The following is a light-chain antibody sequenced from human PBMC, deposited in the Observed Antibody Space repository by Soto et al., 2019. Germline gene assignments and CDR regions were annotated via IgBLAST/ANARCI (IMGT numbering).Light chain of an antibody. CDR2: DAS. V-gene: IGKV3-11*01. J-gene: IGKJ4*01. CDR3: QQRSNWPST. CDR1: QSFSGY. Sequence: EIVLTHSPSTMSLSPGEISTLSCRASQSFSGYLAWYQQKPGQAPRLLMYDASNRATGIPARFSGSGSGTDFTLTISSLEPEDSAVYYCQQRSNWPSTFGGGTKVEIK.